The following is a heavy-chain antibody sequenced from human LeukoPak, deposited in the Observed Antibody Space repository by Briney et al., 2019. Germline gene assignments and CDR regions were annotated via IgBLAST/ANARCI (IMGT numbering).Heavy chain of an antibody. J-gene: IGHJ4*02. CDR1: GYTFTGYY. CDR2: INPNSGGT. Sequence: GASVKVSCKASGYTFTGYYMHWVRQAPGQGLEWMGWINPNSGGTNYAQKFQGRVTMTRDTSISTAYMELSRLRSDDTAVYYCARDYGDYVGYFDHWGQGTLVTVSS. V-gene: IGHV1-2*02. CDR3: ARDYGDYVGYFDH. D-gene: IGHD4-17*01.